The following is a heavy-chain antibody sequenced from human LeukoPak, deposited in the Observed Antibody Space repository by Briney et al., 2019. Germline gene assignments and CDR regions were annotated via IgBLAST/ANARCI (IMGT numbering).Heavy chain of an antibody. Sequence: GSLRLSCAASGFTFIGHAMHWVRQAPGKGLELLAYISHDGSYQYHVDSVKGRFTVSRDNSKNTLYLQMSAEDSAVYYCLPELGAKNYFDYWGQGTLVTVSS. D-gene: IGHD1-14*01. CDR3: LPELGAKNYFDY. CDR2: ISHDGSYQ. V-gene: IGHV3-30*03. J-gene: IGHJ4*02. CDR1: GFTFIGHA.